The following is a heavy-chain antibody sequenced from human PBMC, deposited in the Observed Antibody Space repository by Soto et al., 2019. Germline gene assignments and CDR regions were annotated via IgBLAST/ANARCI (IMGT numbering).Heavy chain of an antibody. Sequence: QVQLQQWGAGLLKPSETLSLTCAVYGGSFSGYYWSWIRQPPGKGLEWIGEINHSGSTNYNPSLKSRVTISVDTSKNQFSLKLSSVTAADTAVYYCAREWGYTIFGVVIRLGMDVWGQGTTVTVSS. V-gene: IGHV4-34*01. CDR2: INHSGST. CDR3: AREWGYTIFGVVIRLGMDV. CDR1: GGSFSGYY. J-gene: IGHJ6*02. D-gene: IGHD3-3*01.